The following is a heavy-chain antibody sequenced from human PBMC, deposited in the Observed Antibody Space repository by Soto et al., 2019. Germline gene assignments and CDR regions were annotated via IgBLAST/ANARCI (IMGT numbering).Heavy chain of an antibody. V-gene: IGHV1-2*02. J-gene: IGHJ4*02. CDR1: GYTFTDYF. D-gene: IGHD5-12*01. Sequence: GASVKVSCKASGYTFTDYFIHWVRQAPGQGLEWMGWINPDNGGTVYAQKFQGRITMARDTPVSTVYMELSGLRSGDTAVYYCTRSTQYSASLEFDFWGQGTLVTVS. CDR2: INPDNGGT. CDR3: TRSTQYSASLEFDF.